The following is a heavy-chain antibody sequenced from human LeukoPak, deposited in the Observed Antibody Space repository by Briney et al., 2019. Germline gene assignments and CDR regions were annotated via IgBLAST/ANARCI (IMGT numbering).Heavy chain of an antibody. D-gene: IGHD6-6*01. CDR2: IHTSGST. CDR3: ARQSGYSDSSGYAY. J-gene: IGHJ4*02. CDR1: GGSITYGSYY. Sequence: SETLSLTCSVSGGSITYGSYYWTWIRQPAGKGLEWIGRIHTSGSTNYNPSLKSRVTISVDTSKNQFSLKLSSVTAADRAVYYCARQSGYSDSSGYAYWGQGTLVTVSS. V-gene: IGHV4-61*02.